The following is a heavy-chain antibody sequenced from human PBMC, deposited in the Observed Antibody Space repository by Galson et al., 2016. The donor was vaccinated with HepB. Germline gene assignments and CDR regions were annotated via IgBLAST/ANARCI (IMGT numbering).Heavy chain of an antibody. J-gene: IGHJ4*01. CDR1: GYAFTRNH. Sequence: SVKVSCKAFGYAFTRNHIHWVRQAPGQGLEWMGVINPSAGVTSYAQKFQGRVTMTRDTSTSTVYMKLSSLRSEDTAVYYCARAPTGGMEWSQPYWGHGTLVTVSS. D-gene: IGHD3-3*01. CDR2: INPSAGVT. CDR3: ARAPTGGMEWSQPY. V-gene: IGHV1-46*01.